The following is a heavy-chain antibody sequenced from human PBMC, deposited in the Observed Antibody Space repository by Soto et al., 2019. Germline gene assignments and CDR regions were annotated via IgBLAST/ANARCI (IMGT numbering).Heavy chain of an antibody. V-gene: IGHV3-15*01. Sequence: GGSLRLSCAASGITFSKAWMTWVRQAPGKWLEWVGRIKSITDGGTTDYAAPVKGRFTISRDDSKDTLYLQMNNLRTEDTAVYHCTTDSADIVVVPATFGMDVWGQGTTVNVSS. J-gene: IGHJ6*02. CDR1: GITFSKAW. CDR2: IKSITDGGTT. CDR3: TTDSADIVVVPATFGMDV. D-gene: IGHD2-2*01.